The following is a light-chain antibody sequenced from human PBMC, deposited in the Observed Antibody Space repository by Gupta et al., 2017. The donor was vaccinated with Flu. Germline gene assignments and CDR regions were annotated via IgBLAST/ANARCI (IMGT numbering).Light chain of an antibody. J-gene: IGKJ1*01. CDR3: QQDNNWPRT. CDR2: VAS. CDR1: PSVSST. V-gene: IGKV3-15*01. Sequence: TLSVSPGESATLSRCASPSVSSTLAWYQQKPGQAPRLLIYVASTRATGLPARFSGSGSGTEFTLTISSLQSEDFAVYYCQQDNNWPRTFGQGTKVEIK.